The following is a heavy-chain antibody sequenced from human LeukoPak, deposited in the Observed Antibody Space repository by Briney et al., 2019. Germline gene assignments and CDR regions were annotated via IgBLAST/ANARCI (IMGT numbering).Heavy chain of an antibody. CDR3: ARVTDDAFDI. Sequence: PSETLSLTCTVSGGSINSGDYYWSWIRQPAGKGLEWIGRIYTSGSTNYNPSLKSRVTMSVDTSKNQFSLKLSSVTAADTAVYYCARVTDDAFDIWGQGTMVTVSS. J-gene: IGHJ3*02. V-gene: IGHV4-61*02. CDR2: IYTSGST. CDR1: GGSINSGDYY.